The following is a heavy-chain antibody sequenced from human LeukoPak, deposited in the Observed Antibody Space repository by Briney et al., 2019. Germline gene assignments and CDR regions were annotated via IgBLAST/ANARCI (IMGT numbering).Heavy chain of an antibody. CDR1: GFTFSAYW. D-gene: IGHD6-19*01. CDR3: ARVGKNGWDFDH. CDR2: IIEGGDLK. J-gene: IGHJ4*02. V-gene: IGHV3-7*01. Sequence: GGSLRLSCAASGFTFSAYWMTWVRQAPGKGLAWVANIIEGGDLKYYVDSVKGRFTISRDNTKNSLYLQMTSLRADDTAVYYCARVGKNGWDFDHWGQGTLVTVSS.